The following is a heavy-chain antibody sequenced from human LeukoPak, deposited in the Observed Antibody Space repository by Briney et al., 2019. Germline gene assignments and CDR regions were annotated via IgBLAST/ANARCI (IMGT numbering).Heavy chain of an antibody. CDR3: ARGGRSGSPVLFDY. V-gene: IGHV3-53*01. CDR2: IYSGGTT. Sequence: GGSLRLSCAASGFTFSSYSMNWVRQAPGKGLEWVSVIYSGGTTYYADSVRGRFTISRDNSKNTLYLQMNSLRAEDTALYYCARGGRSGSPVLFDYWGQGTLVTVSS. D-gene: IGHD3-22*01. CDR1: GFTFSSYS. J-gene: IGHJ4*02.